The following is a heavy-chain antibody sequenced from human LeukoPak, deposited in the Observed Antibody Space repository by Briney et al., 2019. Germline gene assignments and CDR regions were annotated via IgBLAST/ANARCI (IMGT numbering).Heavy chain of an antibody. Sequence: SVKVSCKASGGTFSSYAISWVRQAPGQGLEWMGRIIPIFGTANYAQKFQGRVTITTDESTSTAYMELSSLRSEDTAVYYCASNDFGVVIADYFGYWGQGTLVTVSS. CDR3: ASNDFGVVIADYFGY. D-gene: IGHD3-3*01. CDR1: GGTFSSYA. J-gene: IGHJ4*02. V-gene: IGHV1-69*05. CDR2: IIPIFGTA.